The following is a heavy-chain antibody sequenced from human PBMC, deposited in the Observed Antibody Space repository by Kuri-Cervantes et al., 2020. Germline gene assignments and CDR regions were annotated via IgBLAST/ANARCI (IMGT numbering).Heavy chain of an antibody. D-gene: IGHD6-19*01. Sequence: ASVKVPCKASGYTFTSYSISWVRQAPGQGLEWMGWINAYNGNTNYAQKLQGRVTMTTDTSTSTAYMDLRSLRSDDTAVYYCARLEKQWLPGLWGQGTLVTVSS. CDR2: INAYNGNT. CDR3: ARLEKQWLPGL. J-gene: IGHJ4*02. V-gene: IGHV1-18*01. CDR1: GYTFTSYS.